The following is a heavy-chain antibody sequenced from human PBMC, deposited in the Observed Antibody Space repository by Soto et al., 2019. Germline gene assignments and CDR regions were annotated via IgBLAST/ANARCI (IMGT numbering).Heavy chain of an antibody. J-gene: IGHJ5*02. CDR1: GFTFSSYS. CDR3: ARPGRGYSSSWFDP. V-gene: IGHV3-48*01. Sequence: EVQLVESGGGLVQPGGSLRLSCAASGFTFSSYSMIWVRQAPGKGLEWVSYISSSSSTIYYADSVKGRFTISRDNAKNSLYLQMNSLRAEDTAVYYCARPGRGYSSSWFDPWGQGTLVTVSS. D-gene: IGHD6-13*01. CDR2: ISSSSSTI.